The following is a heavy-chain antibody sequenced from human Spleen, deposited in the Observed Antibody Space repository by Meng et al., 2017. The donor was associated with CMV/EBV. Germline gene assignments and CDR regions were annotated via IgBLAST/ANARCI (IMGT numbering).Heavy chain of an antibody. V-gene: IGHV3-30*02. CDR1: GFTFSGNG. CDR2: IRFDGINR. Sequence: CAAYGFTFSGNGMNWVRQAPGKGLEWVAFIRFDGINRYYADSVKGRFTISRDNSRSTLYLHMNRLRGEDTAVYYCTKELYSIYVSDFWGQGTLVTVSS. CDR3: TKELYSIYVSDF. D-gene: IGHD4-11*01. J-gene: IGHJ4*02.